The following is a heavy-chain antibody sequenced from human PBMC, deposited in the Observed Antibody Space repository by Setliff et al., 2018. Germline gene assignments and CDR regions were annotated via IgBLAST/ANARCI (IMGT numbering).Heavy chain of an antibody. V-gene: IGHV4-34*01. CDR2: INHSGST. CDR3: ARGRNVAARLLDT. Sequence: SETLSLTCAASGGTFSFYYWNWIRQPPGKGLEWIGEINHSGSTNYNPSLTSRVTISIDTSKDQFSLRMTSVTAAAAAIYYCARGRNVAARLLDTWGQGSRVTVSS. J-gene: IGHJ5*02. CDR1: GGTFSFYY. D-gene: IGHD6-6*01.